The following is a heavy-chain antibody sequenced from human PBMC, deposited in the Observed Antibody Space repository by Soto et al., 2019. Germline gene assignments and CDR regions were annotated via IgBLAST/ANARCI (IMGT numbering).Heavy chain of an antibody. V-gene: IGHV1-18*04. CDR2: ISAYNGNT. J-gene: IGHJ4*02. D-gene: IGHD5-12*01. CDR3: ASGVGEMATIASHY. Sequence: ASVKVSCKASGYTFTSYCISWVRQAPGQGLEWMGWISAYNGNTNYAQKLQGRVTMTTDTSTGTAYMELRSLRSDDTAVYYCASGVGEMATIASHYWGQGTLVTVSS. CDR1: GYTFTSYC.